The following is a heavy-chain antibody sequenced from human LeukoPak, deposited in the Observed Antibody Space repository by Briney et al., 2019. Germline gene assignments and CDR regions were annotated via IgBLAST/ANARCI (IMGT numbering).Heavy chain of an antibody. CDR2: ISGSGGST. Sequence: PGGSLRLSCAASGFTFDDYAMSWVRQAPGKGLEWVSAISGSGGSTYYADSVKGRFTISRDNSKNTLYLQMNSLRAEDTAVYYCAKNDYGYSSSWYQLAVAGTLGYWGQGTLVTVSS. V-gene: IGHV3-23*01. J-gene: IGHJ4*02. CDR1: GFTFDDYA. CDR3: AKNDYGYSSSWYQLAVAGTLGY. D-gene: IGHD6-13*01.